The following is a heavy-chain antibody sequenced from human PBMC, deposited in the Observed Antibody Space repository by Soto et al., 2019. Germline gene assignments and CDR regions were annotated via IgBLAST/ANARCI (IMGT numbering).Heavy chain of an antibody. Sequence: SVKVSCKASGGSFGNSAINWVRQTPGQGLEWLGGFIPVYRTLNYAQKFQGRVTITADESTGTAYMTLSSLASDDTAVYYCATGVIWIGYFTVDSWGQGTRVTVSS. CDR3: ATGVIWIGYFTVDS. CDR2: FIPVYRTL. CDR1: GGSFGNSA. J-gene: IGHJ4*02. D-gene: IGHD3-3*01. V-gene: IGHV1-69*13.